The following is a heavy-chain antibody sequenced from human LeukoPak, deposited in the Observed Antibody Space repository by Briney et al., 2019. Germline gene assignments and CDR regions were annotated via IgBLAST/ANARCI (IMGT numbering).Heavy chain of an antibody. CDR2: ISYDGSNK. CDR1: GFTFSSYG. J-gene: IGHJ4*02. D-gene: IGHD1-26*01. Sequence: GGSPRLSCAASGFTFSSYGMHWVRQAPGKGLEWVAVISYDGSNKYYADSVKGRFTISRDNSKNTLYLQMNSLRAEDTAVYYCAKSLEGATGGYWGQGTLVIVSS. V-gene: IGHV3-30*18. CDR3: AKSLEGATGGY.